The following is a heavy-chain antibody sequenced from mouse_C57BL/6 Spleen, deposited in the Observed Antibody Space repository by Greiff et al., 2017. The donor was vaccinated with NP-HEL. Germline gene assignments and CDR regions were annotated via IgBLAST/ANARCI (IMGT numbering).Heavy chain of an antibody. Sequence: SGTVLARPGASVKMSCKTSGYTFTSYWMHWVKQRPGQGLERIGAIYPGNSDTSYNQKFKGKAKLTAVTSASTAYMELSSLTNEDSAVYYCTGGYDGYYDYAMDYWGQGTSVTVSS. CDR3: TGGYDGYYDYAMDY. J-gene: IGHJ4*01. V-gene: IGHV1-5*01. CDR1: GYTFTSYW. D-gene: IGHD2-3*01. CDR2: IYPGNSDT.